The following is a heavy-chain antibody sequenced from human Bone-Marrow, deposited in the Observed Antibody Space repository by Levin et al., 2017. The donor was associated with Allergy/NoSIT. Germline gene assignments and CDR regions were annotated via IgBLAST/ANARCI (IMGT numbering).Heavy chain of an antibody. J-gene: IGHJ3*01. CDR2: VSWNSGVI. CDR3: AKDTLIAADRIWYAFDV. Sequence: GGSLRLSCAASGFNFDDYAMYWVRQAPGKGLEWVAGVSWNSGVIAYADSLKGRFTISRDNAKNSLYLQMNSLRAEDTALYYCAKDTLIAADRIWYAFDVWGQGTMVTVSS. CDR1: GFNFDDYA. D-gene: IGHD6-13*01. V-gene: IGHV3-9*01.